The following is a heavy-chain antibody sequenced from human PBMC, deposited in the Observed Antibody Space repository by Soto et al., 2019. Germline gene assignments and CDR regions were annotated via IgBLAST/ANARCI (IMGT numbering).Heavy chain of an antibody. CDR2: ITPIFGTA. J-gene: IGHJ6*02. CDR3: AKVRYSSPMGYYYGMGV. Sequence: SVKVSCKASRVAFSKFIVTWVRQAPGLGLEWVGGITPIFGTANYAQKFQGRVTITADESTSTSYLEVNNLRSEDTAVYYCAKVRYSSPMGYYYGMGVWGQGTTVTVSS. V-gene: IGHV1-69*13. CDR1: RVAFSKFI. D-gene: IGHD6-19*01.